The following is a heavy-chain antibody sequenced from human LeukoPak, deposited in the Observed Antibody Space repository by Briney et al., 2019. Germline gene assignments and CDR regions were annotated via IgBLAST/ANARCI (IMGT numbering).Heavy chain of an antibody. CDR3: ARGQVWFDP. V-gene: IGHV3-21*01. J-gene: IGHJ5*02. Sequence: TGGSLRLSCAASGFTFSNYEMNWVRQAPGKGLEWVSSISSSSTYIYYADSVKGRFTISRDNAKNSLYLQMNSLRAEDTAVYYCARGQVWFDPWGQGTLVTVSS. CDR1: GFTFSNYE. CDR2: ISSSSTYI.